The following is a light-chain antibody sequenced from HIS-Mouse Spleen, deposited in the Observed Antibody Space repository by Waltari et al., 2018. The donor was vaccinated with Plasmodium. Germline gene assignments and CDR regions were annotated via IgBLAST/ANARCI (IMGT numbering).Light chain of an antibody. CDR1: SSDVGSYNL. CDR2: EGS. V-gene: IGLV2-23*01. CDR3: CSYAGSSTYV. J-gene: IGLJ1*01. Sequence: QSALTQPASVSGSPGQSITISCTGTSSDVGSYNLVSWYQQHPGKAPKLMIYEGSKRPSGFSNRLSGSKSGNTAYLTISGLQAEDEADYYCCSYAGSSTYVFGTGTKVTVL.